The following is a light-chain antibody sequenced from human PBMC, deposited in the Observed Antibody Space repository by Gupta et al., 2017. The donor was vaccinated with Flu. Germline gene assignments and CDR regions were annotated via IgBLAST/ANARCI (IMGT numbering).Light chain of an antibody. CDR2: AKN. J-gene: IGLJ2*01. Sequence: QTVRITCQGDSLRNAYESWYQQKPGQATVLVIYAKNIRPSGIPDRFSGSSSGNTASLTITGAQAEDEADYYCNSRDSTDNHQAVFGGGTKLTVL. CDR1: SLRNAY. CDR3: NSRDSTDNHQAV. V-gene: IGLV3-19*01.